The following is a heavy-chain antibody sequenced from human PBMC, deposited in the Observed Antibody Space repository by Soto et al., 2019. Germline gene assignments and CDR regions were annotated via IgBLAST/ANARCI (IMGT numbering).Heavy chain of an antibody. V-gene: IGHV1-8*01. CDR3: VRQPGGVATPGDDY. CDR1: GYPFSAFD. Sequence: ASVKVSCKASGYPFSAFDINWVRQAGGQGLGWMGWMNPDSGDTAFAQRFQDRITMTRSTSISTAYMELSRLTSDDTAVYFCVRQPGGVATPGDDYGGKETLVTVPS. CDR2: MNPDSGDT. J-gene: IGHJ4*02. D-gene: IGHD2-15*01.